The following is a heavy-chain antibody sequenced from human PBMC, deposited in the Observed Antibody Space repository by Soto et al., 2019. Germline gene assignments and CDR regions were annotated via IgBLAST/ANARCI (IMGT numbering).Heavy chain of an antibody. Sequence: SVKVSCKASGGTFSSYAISWVRQAPGQGLEWMGGIIPIFGTANYAQKFQGRVTITADESTSTAYMELSSLRSEDTAVYYCARGYYYDSSGIQFIPYYGMDVWGQGTTVTSP. D-gene: IGHD3-22*01. CDR1: GGTFSSYA. V-gene: IGHV1-69*13. CDR2: IIPIFGTA. CDR3: ARGYYYDSSGIQFIPYYGMDV. J-gene: IGHJ6*02.